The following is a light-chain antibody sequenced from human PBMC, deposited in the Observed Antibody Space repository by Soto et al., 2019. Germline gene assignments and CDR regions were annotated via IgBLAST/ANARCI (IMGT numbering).Light chain of an antibody. Sequence: DIQMTQSPSTLSASVGDRVTITCRASQSINSWLAWYQQKPGKAPRLLIYKASSLESGVPSRFSGSGSGTESTLTIRSLQPDDSATYYCQQYNNWYTFGQGTKLQIK. J-gene: IGKJ2*01. CDR3: QQYNNWYT. V-gene: IGKV1-5*03. CDR1: QSINSW. CDR2: KAS.